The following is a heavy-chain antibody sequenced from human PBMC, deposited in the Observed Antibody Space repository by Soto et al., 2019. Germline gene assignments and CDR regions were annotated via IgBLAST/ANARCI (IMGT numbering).Heavy chain of an antibody. V-gene: IGHV4-34*01. CDR1: GGSFSGYY. CDR3: ARGPISLYYYYYGMDV. Sequence: QVQLQQWGAGLLKPSETLSLTCAVYGGSFSGYYWSWIRQPPGKGLEWIGEINHSGSTNYNPSLTSRVTISVYTSKSQFSLKLSSVTAADTAVYYCARGPISLYYYYYGMDVWGKGTTVTVSS. J-gene: IGHJ6*04. CDR2: INHSGST.